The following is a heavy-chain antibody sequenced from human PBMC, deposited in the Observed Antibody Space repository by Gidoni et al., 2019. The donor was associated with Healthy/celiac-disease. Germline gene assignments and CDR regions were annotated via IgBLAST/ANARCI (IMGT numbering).Heavy chain of an antibody. D-gene: IGHD3-3*01. CDR2: IYYSGST. CDR1: GGSISSGGYY. CDR3: ARGRFLEGIDY. V-gene: IGHV4-31*03. J-gene: IGHJ4*02. Sequence: QVQLQESGPGLVKPSQTLSPTCTVPGGSISSGGYYWSWIRQHPGKGLEWIGYIYYSGSTYYNPSLKSRVIISVDTSKNQFSLKLSSVTAAYTAVYYCARGRFLEGIDYWGQGTLVTVSS.